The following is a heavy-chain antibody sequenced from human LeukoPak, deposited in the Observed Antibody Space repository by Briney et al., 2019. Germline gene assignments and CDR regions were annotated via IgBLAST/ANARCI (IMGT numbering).Heavy chain of an antibody. CDR2: TYYRSKWYN. Sequence: SQTLSLTCAISGDSVSSNRAAWNWIRQSPSRGLEWLGRTYYRSKWYNNYAVSVKSRITINPDTSKNQFSLQLNSVTPGDTAVYFCARDQTGDLQFDYWGQGTLVTVSS. D-gene: IGHD3-16*01. J-gene: IGHJ4*02. V-gene: IGHV6-1*01. CDR3: ARDQTGDLQFDY. CDR1: GDSVSSNRAA.